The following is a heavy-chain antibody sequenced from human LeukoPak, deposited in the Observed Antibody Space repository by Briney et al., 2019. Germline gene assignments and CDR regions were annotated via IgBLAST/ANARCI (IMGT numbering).Heavy chain of an antibody. D-gene: IGHD6-6*01. Sequence: GGSLRLSCAASGFTFSSYAMSWVRQAPAKGLEWVSAISGSCGSTYYADSVKGRCTISRDNSNNTLYLQMNSLRAEDTAVYYCAKDFGYPWGAARAIPTYYMDVWGKGTTVTVSS. J-gene: IGHJ6*03. V-gene: IGHV3-23*01. CDR2: ISGSCGST. CDR1: GFTFSSYA. CDR3: AKDFGYPWGAARAIPTYYMDV.